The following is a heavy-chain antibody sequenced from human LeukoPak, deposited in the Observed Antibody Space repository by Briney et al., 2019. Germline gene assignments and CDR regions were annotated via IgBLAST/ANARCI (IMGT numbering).Heavy chain of an antibody. Sequence: GASLRLSCAASGFTFSSYAMSWVRQAPGKGLEWVAVISYDGSNKYYADSVKGRFTISRDNSKNTLYLQMNSLRAEDTAVYYCAREDYDMDYFDYWGQGTLVTVSS. CDR2: ISYDGSNK. J-gene: IGHJ4*02. CDR3: AREDYDMDYFDY. D-gene: IGHD3-9*01. CDR1: GFTFSSYA. V-gene: IGHV3-30-3*01.